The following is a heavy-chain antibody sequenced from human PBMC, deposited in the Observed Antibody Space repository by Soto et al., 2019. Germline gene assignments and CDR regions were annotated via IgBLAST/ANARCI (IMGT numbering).Heavy chain of an antibody. Sequence: QVQLVESGGGVVQPGRSLRLSCAASGFTFSSYGMHWVRQAPGKGLEWVAVIWYDGSNKYYADSVKGRFTISRDNSKNTLYLQMNSLRAEDTAVYYCARDYLQELEPRSGGVYMDVWGKGTTVTVSS. V-gene: IGHV3-33*01. CDR2: IWYDGSNK. D-gene: IGHD1-1*01. J-gene: IGHJ6*03. CDR3: ARDYLQELEPRSGGVYMDV. CDR1: GFTFSSYG.